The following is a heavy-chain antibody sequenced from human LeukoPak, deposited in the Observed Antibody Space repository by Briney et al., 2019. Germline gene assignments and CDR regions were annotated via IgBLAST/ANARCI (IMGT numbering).Heavy chain of an antibody. J-gene: IGHJ6*03. CDR2: IKQDGSEK. Sequence: GGSLRLSCAASGFTFSNYWMSWVRQAPGKGLEWVANIKQDGSEKYYVDSVKGRFTISRDNAKNSLYLQMNSLRAEDTAVYYCARVPGMATEGYYYYYMDVWGKGTTVTVSS. D-gene: IGHD5-24*01. V-gene: IGHV3-7*01. CDR1: GFTFSNYW. CDR3: ARVPGMATEGYYYYYMDV.